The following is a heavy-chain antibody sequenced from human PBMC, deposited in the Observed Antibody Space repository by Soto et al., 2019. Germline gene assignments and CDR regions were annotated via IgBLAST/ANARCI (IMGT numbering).Heavy chain of an antibody. J-gene: IGHJ4*02. CDR3: ARDSGWPILNFDN. CDR2: SSYDGRET. D-gene: IGHD3-10*01. CDR1: DFDFSRYG. Sequence: PGGSLRLSCAASDFDFSRYGIHWVGQAPGKGLEWVAASSYDGRETFYADSAKGRFTVSKEMSKNTAFLQMNALRHEDTAVYFCARDSGWPILNFDNWGQGTPVTVSS. V-gene: IGHV3-30*03.